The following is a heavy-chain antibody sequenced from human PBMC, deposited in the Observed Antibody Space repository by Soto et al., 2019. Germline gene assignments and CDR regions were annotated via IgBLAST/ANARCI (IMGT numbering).Heavy chain of an antibody. CDR3: ARDNFFSDSIGYYYERELDY. D-gene: IGHD3-22*01. Sequence: SGTLSLTCTVSGGSMSSYYWSWIRQPPGKGLEWIGYIYYSGNTFSNPSLKSRVTISLDTSKNQFSLKLISVTAADTAVYYCARDNFFSDSIGYYYERELDYWRQGTLDPVSS. CDR1: GGSMSSYY. CDR2: IYYSGNT. J-gene: IGHJ4*02. V-gene: IGHV4-4*08.